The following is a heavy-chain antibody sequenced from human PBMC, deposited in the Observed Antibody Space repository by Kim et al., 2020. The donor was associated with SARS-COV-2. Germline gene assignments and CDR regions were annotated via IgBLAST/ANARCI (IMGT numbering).Heavy chain of an antibody. J-gene: IGHJ3*02. Sequence: VRGRFTISRDNSKNTLYLQMNGLRAEDTAVYYCARDLTRIAAAGPDAFDIWGQGTMVTVSS. CDR3: ARDLTRIAAAGPDAFDI. D-gene: IGHD6-13*01. V-gene: IGHV3-30*07.